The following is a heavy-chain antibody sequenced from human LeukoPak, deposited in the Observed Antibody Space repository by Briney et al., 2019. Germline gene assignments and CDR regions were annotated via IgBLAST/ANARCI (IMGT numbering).Heavy chain of an antibody. V-gene: IGHV4-4*07. Sequence: PSETLSLTCTVSGGSFSSYYWSWIRQPPGKGLEWIGRIYTSRSTNYNPSLKSRVTMSLDTSKNQFSLKLSSATAADTAVYYCARLGSGSYDNWFDPWGQGTLVSVSS. CDR2: IYTSRST. CDR3: ARLGSGSYDNWFDP. CDR1: GGSFSSYY. D-gene: IGHD3-10*02. J-gene: IGHJ5*02.